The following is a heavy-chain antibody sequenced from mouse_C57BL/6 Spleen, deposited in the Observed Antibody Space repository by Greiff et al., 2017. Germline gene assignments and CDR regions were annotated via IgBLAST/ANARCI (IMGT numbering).Heavy chain of an antibody. CDR3: ARFIPDGYFAV. J-gene: IGHJ3*01. V-gene: IGHV1-72*01. D-gene: IGHD2-3*01. Sequence: QVQLQQPGAELVKPGASVKLSCKASGYTFTSYWMHWVKQRPGRGLEWIGRIAPTSGGTKYPEKFKSKATLTVDKPSSTAYMQLSSLTSEDSAVYYGARFIPDGYFAVWGQGTLVTVSA. CDR2: IAPTSGGT. CDR1: GYTFTSYW.